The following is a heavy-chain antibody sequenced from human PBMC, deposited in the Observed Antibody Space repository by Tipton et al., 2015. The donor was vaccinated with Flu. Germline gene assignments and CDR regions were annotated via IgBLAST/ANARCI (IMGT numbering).Heavy chain of an antibody. CDR1: GDSMRSDYF. V-gene: IGHV4-38-2*02. D-gene: IGHD4-11*01. CDR3: ARRDYSNYVSVPKNWFDS. Sequence: TLSLTCTVSGDSMRSDYFWAWIRQAPGKGLEWFGNIHYSGSPHYNPSLRSRITILVDRSKNQFSLKLSSVTAADTAVYYCARRDYSNYVSVPKNWFDSWGQGVLVTVSS. J-gene: IGHJ5*01. CDR2: IHYSGSP.